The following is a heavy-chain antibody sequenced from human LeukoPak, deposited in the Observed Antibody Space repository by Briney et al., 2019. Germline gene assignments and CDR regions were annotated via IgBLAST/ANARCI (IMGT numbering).Heavy chain of an antibody. CDR2: INHSGST. D-gene: IGHD5-18*01. J-gene: IGHJ4*02. CDR3: ARGRAKAMVTNRRGRRDFDY. CDR1: GESFSGYY. Sequence: SETLSLTCAVYGESFSGYYWSWIRQPPGKGLEWIGEINHSGSTNYNPSLKSRVTISVDTSKNQFSLKLSSVTAADTAVYYCARGRAKAMVTNRRGRRDFDYWGQGTLVTVSS. V-gene: IGHV4-34*01.